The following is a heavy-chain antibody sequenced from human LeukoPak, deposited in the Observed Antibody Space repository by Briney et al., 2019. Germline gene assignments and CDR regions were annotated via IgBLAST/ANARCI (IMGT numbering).Heavy chain of an antibody. CDR3: ARFGD. CDR1: GFTLSSYW. J-gene: IGHJ4*02. CDR2: VSLDGSTT. Sequence: GGSLRLSCAASGFTLSSYWMYWVRQAPGKGLVWVSLVSLDGSTTTYADSVKGRFTISRDNSKNTLYLQMNSLRAEDTAVYYCARFGDWGQGTLVTVSS. D-gene: IGHD3-10*01. V-gene: IGHV3-74*01.